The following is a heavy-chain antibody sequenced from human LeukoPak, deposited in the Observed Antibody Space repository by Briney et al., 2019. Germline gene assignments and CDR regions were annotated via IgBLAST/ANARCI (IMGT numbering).Heavy chain of an antibody. V-gene: IGHV4-39*07. Sequence: PSETLSLTCTVSGGSISSSSYYWGWIRQPPGKGLEWIGSIYYSGSTYYNPSLKSRVTISVDTSKNQFSLKLSSVTAADTAVYYCARGTRVAFDYWGQGTLVTVSS. CDR3: ARGTRVAFDY. J-gene: IGHJ4*02. CDR1: GGSISSSSYY. D-gene: IGHD2-15*01. CDR2: IYYSGST.